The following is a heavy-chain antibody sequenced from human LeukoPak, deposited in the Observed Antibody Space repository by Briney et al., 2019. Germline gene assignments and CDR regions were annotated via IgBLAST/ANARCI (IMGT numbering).Heavy chain of an antibody. V-gene: IGHV3-21*01. J-gene: IGHJ3*01. Sequence: GGSLRLSCAASGFSFSTYSMNWVRQAPGKGLEWVSSISSSSAHIFYADSVKGRFSISRDNAKNSLYLQMNSLRVEDTAAYYCTSRYCTTSNCYSFDFWGQGTLVTVSS. CDR2: ISSSSAHI. D-gene: IGHD2-2*01. CDR3: TSRYCTTSNCYSFDF. CDR1: GFSFSTYS.